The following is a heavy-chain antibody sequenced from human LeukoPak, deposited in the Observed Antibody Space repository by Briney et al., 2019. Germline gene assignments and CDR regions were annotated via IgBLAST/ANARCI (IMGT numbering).Heavy chain of an antibody. CDR3: ARRGSYYYGMDV. D-gene: IGHD1-26*01. CDR2: INHSGST. V-gene: IGHV4-34*01. CDR1: GGSFSGYY. Sequence: KTSETLSLTCAVYGGSFSGYYWSWIRQPPGKGLEWIGEINHSGSTNYNPSLKSRVTISVDTSKNQFSLKLSSVTAADTAVYYCARRGSYYYGMDVWGQGTTVTVSS. J-gene: IGHJ6*02.